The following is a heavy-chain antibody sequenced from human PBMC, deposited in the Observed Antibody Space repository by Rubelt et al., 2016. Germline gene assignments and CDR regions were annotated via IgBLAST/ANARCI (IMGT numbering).Heavy chain of an antibody. CDR1: GFTVSSNY. D-gene: IGHD7-27*01. CDR3: ARNWGFDY. J-gene: IGHJ4*02. CDR2: IYSGGSP. V-gene: IGHV3-66*01. Sequence: EVQLVESGGGLVQPGGSLRLSCAASGFTVSSNYMSWVRQAPGKGLEWVSVIYSGGSPYYADSVKGRVTISRDKSKNTLYLQMNSLRAEDTAVYYCARNWGFDYWGQGTLVTVSS.